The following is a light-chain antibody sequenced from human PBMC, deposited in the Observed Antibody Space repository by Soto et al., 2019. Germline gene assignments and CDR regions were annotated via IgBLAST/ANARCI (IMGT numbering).Light chain of an antibody. Sequence: DIQMTQSPSSLSASVGDRVTITCRASQSISSYLNWYQQKPGKAPKLLIYAASSLQSGVPSRFSGSGSGTDFTLASRSLQPEDFATYYCQQSYSTLGTFGQGTKLEIK. CDR3: QQSYSTLGT. J-gene: IGKJ2*01. CDR2: AAS. V-gene: IGKV1-39*01. CDR1: QSISSY.